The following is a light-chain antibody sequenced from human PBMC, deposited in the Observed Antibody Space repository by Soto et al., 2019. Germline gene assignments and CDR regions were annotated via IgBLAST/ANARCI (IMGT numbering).Light chain of an antibody. CDR1: QSVSSN. CDR2: GAS. CDR3: QQYNNWPYT. V-gene: IGKV3-15*01. Sequence: EIVMTQSPATLSVSPGERATLSCRASQSVSSNLAWYQQKPGQAPRLLIYGASTRATGIPARFSGSRSGPECTLTISSLQSEDFAVYYCQQYNNWPYTFGQGTKLEIK. J-gene: IGKJ2*01.